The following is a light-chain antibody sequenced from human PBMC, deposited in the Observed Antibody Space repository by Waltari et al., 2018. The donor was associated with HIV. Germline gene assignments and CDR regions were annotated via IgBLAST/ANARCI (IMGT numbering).Light chain of an antibody. Sequence: DIVMTQSPDSLAVSLGERATINCKSSQSLLYSSNNKNYLTWDHQKPGQSPKLRIYGASTRESGFPDRFSGSGAGTDDTLTVSSQQAEGVAVYYCQQYYSTPLTFDGGTKVEIK. CDR3: QQYYSTPLT. J-gene: IGKJ4*01. CDR2: GAS. V-gene: IGKV4-1*01. CDR1: QSLLYSSNNKNY.